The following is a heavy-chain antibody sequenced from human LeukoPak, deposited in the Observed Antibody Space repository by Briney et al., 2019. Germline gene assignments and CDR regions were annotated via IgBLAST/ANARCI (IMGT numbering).Heavy chain of an antibody. CDR3: ARGGYYGSGNDFRFDP. CDR2: IYYSGST. CDR1: GVTISSYY. Sequence: TSETLSLSCTASGVTISSYYWSWIRRPPGKGLEWIAYIYYSGSTNYKPSLKSRVTISVDTSKNQFSLKLSSVTAADTAVYYCARGGYYGSGNDFRFDPWGQGTLVTVSS. V-gene: IGHV4-59*01. J-gene: IGHJ5*02. D-gene: IGHD3-10*01.